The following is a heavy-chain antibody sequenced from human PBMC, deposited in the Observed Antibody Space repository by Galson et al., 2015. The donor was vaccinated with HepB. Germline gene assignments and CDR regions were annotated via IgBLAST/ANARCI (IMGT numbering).Heavy chain of an antibody. Sequence: SLRLSCAASGFTFSSYAMHWVRQAPGKGLEWVAVISYDGSNKYYADSVKGRFTISRDNSKNTLYLQMNSLRAEDTAVYYCARDRSPLSYSSSWAFDYWGQGTLVTVSS. CDR1: GFTFSSYA. CDR2: ISYDGSNK. CDR3: ARDRSPLSYSSSWAFDY. J-gene: IGHJ4*02. D-gene: IGHD6-13*01. V-gene: IGHV3-30-3*01.